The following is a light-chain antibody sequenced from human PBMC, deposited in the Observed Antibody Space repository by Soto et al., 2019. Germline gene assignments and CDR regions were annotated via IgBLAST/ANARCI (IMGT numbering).Light chain of an antibody. Sequence: DIQLTQSPSTLSASVGDRVTITCRASQSITTWLAWYQQNPGKAPNLLIHDASTLETGVPSRFSGSGSGTEFTLTITSLQPDDFATYYCQQYNTYWTFGQGTRVEI. V-gene: IGKV1-5*01. CDR2: DAS. CDR3: QQYNTYWT. J-gene: IGKJ1*01. CDR1: QSITTW.